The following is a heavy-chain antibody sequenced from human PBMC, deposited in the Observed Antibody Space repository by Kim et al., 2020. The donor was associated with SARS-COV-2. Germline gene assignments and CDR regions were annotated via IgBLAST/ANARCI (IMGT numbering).Heavy chain of an antibody. Sequence: FSEYAVSVKSRITISPAPSTNQFSLQLNSVTPEDTAVYYCARDSSGSYDYWGQGTLVTVSS. CDR2: FS. D-gene: IGHD6-19*01. J-gene: IGHJ4*02. V-gene: IGHV6-1*01. CDR3: ARDSSGSYDY.